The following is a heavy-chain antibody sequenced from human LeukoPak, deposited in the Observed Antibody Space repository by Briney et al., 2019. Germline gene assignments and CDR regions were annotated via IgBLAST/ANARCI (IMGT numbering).Heavy chain of an antibody. Sequence: GGSLRLSCAASGFTFSSYSMNWVRQAPGKGLECVSSISSSSSYIYYADSVKCRFTISRDNAKNSLYLQMNSLRAEDTAVYYCARGLGIAAAGTGGGDYWGQGTLVTVSS. D-gene: IGHD6-13*01. CDR1: GFTFSSYS. CDR2: ISSSSSYI. J-gene: IGHJ4*02. V-gene: IGHV3-21*01. CDR3: ARGLGIAAAGTGGGDY.